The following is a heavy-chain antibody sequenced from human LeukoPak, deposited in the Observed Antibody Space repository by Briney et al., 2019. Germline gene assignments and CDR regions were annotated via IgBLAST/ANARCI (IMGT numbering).Heavy chain of an antibody. J-gene: IGHJ3*02. CDR3: ARVGVVPAANDAFDI. CDR2: MNPNSGNT. V-gene: IGHV1-8*03. D-gene: IGHD2-2*01. CDR1: GYAFTSYD. Sequence: ASVKVSCKASGYAFTSYDINWVRQATGQGLEWMGWMNPNSGNTGYAQKFQGRVTITRNTSISTAYMELSSLRSEDTAVYYCARVGVVPAANDAFDIWGQGTMVTVSS.